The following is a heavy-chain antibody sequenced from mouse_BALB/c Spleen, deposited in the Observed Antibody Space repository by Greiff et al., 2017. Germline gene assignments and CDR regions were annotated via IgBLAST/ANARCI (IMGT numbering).Heavy chain of an antibody. CDR2: IWGDGST. D-gene: IGHD2-4*01. CDR3: ARGSYDYDDGFAY. J-gene: IGHJ3*01. V-gene: IGHV2-6-7*01. Sequence: QVQLKESGPGLVAPSQSLSITCTVSGFSLTGYGVNWVRQPPGKGLEWLGMIWGDGSTDYNSALKSRLSISKDNSKSQVFLKMNSLQTDDAARYYCARGSYDYDDGFAYWGQGTLVTVSA. CDR1: GFSLTGYG.